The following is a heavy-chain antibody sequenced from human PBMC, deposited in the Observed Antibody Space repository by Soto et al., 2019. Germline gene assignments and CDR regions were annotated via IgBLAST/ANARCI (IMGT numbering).Heavy chain of an antibody. Sequence: GGSLRLSCTASGFIYDDYAMYWVRQAPGKGLEWVSGISWNSNSIGYADSVKGRFTISRDNAKNSLYLQMNSLRTEDTALYYCTKGYCGGDCYSSLMFDYWGQGTLVTVSS. CDR1: GFIYDDYA. CDR2: ISWNSNSI. J-gene: IGHJ4*02. V-gene: IGHV3-9*01. D-gene: IGHD2-21*02. CDR3: TKGYCGGDCYSSLMFDY.